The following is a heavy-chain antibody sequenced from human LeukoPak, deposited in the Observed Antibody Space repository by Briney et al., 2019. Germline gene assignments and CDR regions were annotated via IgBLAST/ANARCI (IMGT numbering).Heavy chain of an antibody. J-gene: IGHJ4*02. V-gene: IGHV3-33*01. CDR3: ARVGIAAAGDY. D-gene: IGHD6-13*01. Sequence: GGSLRLSCAASGFTFSSYGMHWVRQAPGKGLEWVAVIWYDGSNKYYADSVKGRFTISRDNSKNTLYLQMNSLRAKDTAVYYCARVGIAAAGDYWGQGTLVTVSS. CDR2: IWYDGSNK. CDR1: GFTFSSYG.